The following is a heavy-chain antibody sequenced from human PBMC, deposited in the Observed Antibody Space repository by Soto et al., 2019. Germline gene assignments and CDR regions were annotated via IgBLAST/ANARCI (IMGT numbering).Heavy chain of an antibody. D-gene: IGHD1-26*01. CDR1: GGSISTYY. CDR3: ARSRWDSNWFDP. CDR2: IYYSGST. Sequence: SETLSLTCTVSGGSISTYYWSWIRQPPGKGLEWIGYIYYSGSTTYNPSLRSPVTISVDTSKNQFSLKLSSVTAADTAVYYCARSRWDSNWFDPWGQGILVTVSS. J-gene: IGHJ5*02. V-gene: IGHV4-59*01.